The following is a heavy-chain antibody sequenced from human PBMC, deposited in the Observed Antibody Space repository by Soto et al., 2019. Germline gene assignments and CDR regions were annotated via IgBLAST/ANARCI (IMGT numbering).Heavy chain of an antibody. J-gene: IGHJ5*02. D-gene: IGHD6-6*01. CDR2: IYYSGST. CDR1: GGSISSYY. CDR3: ASSSIAARHIWFDP. Sequence: QVQLQESGPGLVKPSETLSLTCTVSGGSISSYYWSWIRQPPGKGLEWIGYIYYSGSTNYNPSLKSRVTISVDTSKNQFSLKLSSVTAADTAVYYCASSSIAARHIWFDPWGQGTLVTVSS. V-gene: IGHV4-59*01.